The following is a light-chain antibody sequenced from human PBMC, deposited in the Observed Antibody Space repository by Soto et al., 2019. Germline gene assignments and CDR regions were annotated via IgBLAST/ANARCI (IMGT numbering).Light chain of an antibody. V-gene: IGLV2-14*01. J-gene: IGLJ1*01. CDR1: QSYGGGYTY. CDR3: SSYTSSSTLYV. CDR2: EVN. Sequence: QSALTPPSPGSGSSKQVVTNFCTGGQSYGGGYTYVSWYQQHPGKAPKLMIYEVNNRPSGVSHRFSGSKSGNTASLTISGLQAEDEADYYCSSYTSSSTLYVFGTGTKVTVL.